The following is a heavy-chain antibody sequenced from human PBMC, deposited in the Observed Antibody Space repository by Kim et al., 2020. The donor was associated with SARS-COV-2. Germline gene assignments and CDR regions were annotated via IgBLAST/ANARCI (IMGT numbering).Heavy chain of an antibody. Sequence: ASVKVSCKASGYTFTSYCMHWVRQAPGQSLEWMGWIDAANTNTHYSENFQGRVTISRDTSATTVYIELSSLRSEDTAVYYCARDGRSVDYYFSYWGQGTLFTVSS. V-gene: IGHV1-3*01. CDR1: GYTFTSYC. CDR2: IDAANTNT. J-gene: IGHJ4*02. D-gene: IGHD1-26*01. CDR3: ARDGRSVDYYFSY.